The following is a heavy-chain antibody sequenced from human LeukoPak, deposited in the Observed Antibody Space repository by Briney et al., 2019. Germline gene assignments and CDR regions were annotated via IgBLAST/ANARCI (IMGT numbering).Heavy chain of an antibody. J-gene: IGHJ4*02. Sequence: PGGSLRLSCAASGFTFSSYAMSWVRQAPGKGLEWVGRIKSKTDGGTTDYAAPVKGRFTISRDDSKNTLYLQMNSLKTEDTAVYYCTTGMTSLPDDYWGQGTLVTVSS. CDR3: TTGMTSLPDDY. V-gene: IGHV3-15*01. D-gene: IGHD1-14*01. CDR2: IKSKTDGGTT. CDR1: GFTFSSYA.